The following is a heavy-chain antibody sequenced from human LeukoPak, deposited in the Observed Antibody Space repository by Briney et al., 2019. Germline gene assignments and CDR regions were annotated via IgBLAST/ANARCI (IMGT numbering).Heavy chain of an antibody. CDR3: ARDLRYWSSTSCYGKDAFDI. J-gene: IGHJ3*02. Sequence: DSVTVSCTASGYTFTGYYMHWVRQAPGQGLEWMGWINPNSGGTNYAQKFQGRVTMTRDTSISTAYMVLRRLRSDDTAVYYCARDLRYWSSTSCYGKDAFDIWGQGTMVTVSS. D-gene: IGHD2-2*01. CDR2: INPNSGGT. V-gene: IGHV1-2*02. CDR1: GYTFTGYY.